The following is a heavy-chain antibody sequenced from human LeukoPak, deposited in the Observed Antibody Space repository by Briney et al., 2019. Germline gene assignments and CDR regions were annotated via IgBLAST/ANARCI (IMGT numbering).Heavy chain of an antibody. V-gene: IGHV4-39*01. CDR3: ASHGEVTTVTFFDY. Sequence: SETLSLTCTVSGDSILSTSYYWGWIRQPPGKGLEWLGSIYYSGATYYNPSLRRRLTMSVDTSKNQFSLTLTAVAAADTAVYYCASHGEVTTVTFFDYWGQGTLVPVSA. J-gene: IGHJ4*02. CDR1: GDSILSTSYY. D-gene: IGHD4-17*01. CDR2: IYYSGAT.